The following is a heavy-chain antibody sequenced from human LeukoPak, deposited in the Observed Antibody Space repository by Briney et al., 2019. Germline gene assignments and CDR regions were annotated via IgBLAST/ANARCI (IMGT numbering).Heavy chain of an antibody. Sequence: GGSLRLSCAASGFTFSNYGMHWVRQAPGKGLEWVAVISYDGSNKYYPDSVKGRFTISRDNSKNTLYLQMNSLRAEDTAVYYCAKDLGDYDGNSDLNYWGQGTLVTVSS. CDR3: AKDLGDYDGNSDLNY. CDR2: ISYDGSNK. J-gene: IGHJ4*02. CDR1: GFTFSNYG. D-gene: IGHD4-23*01. V-gene: IGHV3-30*18.